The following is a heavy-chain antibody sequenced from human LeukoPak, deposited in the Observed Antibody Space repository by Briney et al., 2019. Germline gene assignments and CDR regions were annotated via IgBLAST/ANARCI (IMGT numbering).Heavy chain of an antibody. V-gene: IGHV1-2*02. D-gene: IGHD2-2*01. CDR3: ARAPIYCTSSSCGLAYFDY. J-gene: IGHJ4*02. CDR1: GYTFTGYY. CDR2: INPNSGAT. Sequence: ASVKVSCKASGYTFTGYYIHWVRQAPGQGLDWMGWINPNSGATYYTQNFQGRVTMTRDTSINTFYMELSRLTSDDTAMYYCARAPIYCTSSSCGLAYFDYWGQGTLLTVSS.